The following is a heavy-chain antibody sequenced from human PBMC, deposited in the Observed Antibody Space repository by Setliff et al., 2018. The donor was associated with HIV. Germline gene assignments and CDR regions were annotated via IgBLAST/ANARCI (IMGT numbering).Heavy chain of an antibody. CDR1: GGSISSHY. Sequence: SSETLSLTCTVSGGSISSHYWSWIRQHPGKGLEWIGYVYYSGSTNYNPSLKSRVSISVDTSKNQFSLKLSSVTAADTAVYYCARYWQQLGAYAFDIWGQGTMVTVS. CDR3: ARYWQQLGAYAFDI. J-gene: IGHJ3*02. CDR2: VYYSGST. D-gene: IGHD6-13*01. V-gene: IGHV4-59*11.